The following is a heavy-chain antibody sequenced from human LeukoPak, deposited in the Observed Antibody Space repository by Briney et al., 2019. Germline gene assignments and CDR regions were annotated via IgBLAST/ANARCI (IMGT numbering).Heavy chain of an antibody. CDR2: IYHSGST. CDR1: GGSISSSNW. Sequence: SGTLSLTCAVSGGSISSSNWWSWVRQPPGKGLEWTGEIYHSGSTNYNPSLKSRVTISVDKSKNHFSLNLSSVTAADTAVYYCARDDSGTYAALDYWGQGTLVTVSS. D-gene: IGHD1-26*01. V-gene: IGHV4-4*02. J-gene: IGHJ4*02. CDR3: ARDDSGTYAALDY.